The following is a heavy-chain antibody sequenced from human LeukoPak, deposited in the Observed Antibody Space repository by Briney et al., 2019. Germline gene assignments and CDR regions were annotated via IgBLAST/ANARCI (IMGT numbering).Heavy chain of an antibody. Sequence: GGSLRLSCAASGFTVSSKYMSWVRQAPGKGLEWVSVFYSGGSTFYAGSVKGRFTISRDSSKNTLYLQMNSLRVEDTAVYYCARAGVDAGYSYGGDFFDSWGQGTLVTVSS. CDR3: ARAGVDAGYSYGGDFFDS. CDR1: GFTVSSKY. J-gene: IGHJ4*02. V-gene: IGHV3-66*01. CDR2: FYSGGST. D-gene: IGHD5-18*01.